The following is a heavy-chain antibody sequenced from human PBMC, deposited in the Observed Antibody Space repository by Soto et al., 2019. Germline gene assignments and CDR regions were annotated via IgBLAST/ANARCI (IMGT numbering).Heavy chain of an antibody. CDR2: MNPNSGNT. V-gene: IGHV1-8*01. J-gene: IGHJ6*03. D-gene: IGHD2-2*02. Sequence: GASVKVSCKASGYTFTSYDINWVRQATGQGLEWMGWMNPNSGNTGYAQEFQGRVTMTRNTSISTAYMELSSLRSEDTAVYYCARGSGGYCSSTSCYTGDYYYYYMDVWGKGTTVTVSS. CDR3: ARGSGGYCSSTSCYTGDYYYYYMDV. CDR1: GYTFTSYD.